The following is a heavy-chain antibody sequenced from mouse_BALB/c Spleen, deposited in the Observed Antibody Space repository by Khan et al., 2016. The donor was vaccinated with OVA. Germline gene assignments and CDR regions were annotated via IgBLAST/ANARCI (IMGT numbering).Heavy chain of an antibody. CDR3: ARVRYSGTMDY. CDR1: GYTFTNYG. CDR2: INTYTGEP. V-gene: IGHV9-3-1*01. J-gene: IGHJ4*01. Sequence: QIQLVQSGPELKKPGETVKISCKASGYTFTNYGMNWVKQAPGKGLKWMGFINTYTGEPTYADDFKGRFAFSLENSASTVYLQINNLKHEDTSTFFCARVRYSGTMDYWGQGTSVT.